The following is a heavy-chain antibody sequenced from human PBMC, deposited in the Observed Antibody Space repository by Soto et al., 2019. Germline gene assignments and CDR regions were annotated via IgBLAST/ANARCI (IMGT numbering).Heavy chain of an antibody. CDR3: ARSHGTGTDFDY. V-gene: IGHV1-69*06. CDR2: IIPIFGTA. Sequence: SVKVSCKASGGTFSSYAISWVRQAPGQGLEWMGGIIPIFGTANYAQKFQGRVTITADKSTSTAYMELSSLRSEDTAVYYCARSHGTGTDFDYWGQGTLVTVSS. D-gene: IGHD1-1*01. CDR1: GGTFSSYA. J-gene: IGHJ4*02.